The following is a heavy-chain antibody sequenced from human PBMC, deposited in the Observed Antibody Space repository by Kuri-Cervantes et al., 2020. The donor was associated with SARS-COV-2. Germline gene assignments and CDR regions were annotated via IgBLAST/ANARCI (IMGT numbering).Heavy chain of an antibody. V-gene: IGHV1-3*01. CDR1: GGTFSSYA. J-gene: IGHJ4*02. Sequence: ASVKVSCKASGGTFSSYAISWVRQAPGQGLEWMGWINAGNGNTKYSQKFQGRVTITRDTSATTVYMDLSSLRSEDTAVYYCARIGDSSSSDPFDYWGQGALVTVSS. CDR2: INAGNGNT. D-gene: IGHD6-6*01. CDR3: ARIGDSSSSDPFDY.